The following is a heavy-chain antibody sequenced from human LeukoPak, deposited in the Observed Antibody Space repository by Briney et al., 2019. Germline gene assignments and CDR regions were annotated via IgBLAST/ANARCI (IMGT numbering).Heavy chain of an antibody. Sequence: SETLSLTCTVSGGSISNYCWSWIRQPPGKGLEWIGFIYYSGSTNFKPSLKSRVTISVDTSQNQFSLKLSAVTAADTPVYYCAGGWLMVRQLGGNPFYFDYWGLGTLVTVSS. CDR1: GGSISNYC. CDR2: IYYSGST. J-gene: IGHJ4*02. D-gene: IGHD3-10*01. CDR3: AGGWLMVRQLGGNPFYFDY. V-gene: IGHV4-59*01.